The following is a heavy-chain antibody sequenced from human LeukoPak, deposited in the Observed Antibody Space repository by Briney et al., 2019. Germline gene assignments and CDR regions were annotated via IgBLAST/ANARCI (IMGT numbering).Heavy chain of an antibody. V-gene: IGHV4-61*02. D-gene: IGHD6-6*01. CDR3: ARTEYSSSPYYYYYMDV. CDR2: IYTSGST. CDR1: GGSISSGSYY. Sequence: PSQTLSLTCTVSGGSISSGSYYWSWIRQPAGKGLEWIGRIYTSGSTNYNPSLKSRVTISVDTSKNQFSLKLSSVTAADTAVYYCARTEYSSSPYYYYYMDVWGKGTTVTVSS. J-gene: IGHJ6*03.